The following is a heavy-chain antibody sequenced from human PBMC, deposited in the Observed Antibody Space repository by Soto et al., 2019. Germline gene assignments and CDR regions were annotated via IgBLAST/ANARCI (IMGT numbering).Heavy chain of an antibody. CDR2: INPNSGGK. CDR1: AYTLSGYN. V-gene: IGHV1-2*04. D-gene: IGHD3-9*01. J-gene: IGHJ4*02. CDR3: ARVGMAEYDSLPGNIDEKDY. Sequence: SLKVAGGGSAYTLSGYNLVVARQFHRKGLEWMGWINPNSGGKNYAQKCEGWGTMTRDTSISTAYMEVSTLRAEDTAVYYCARVGMAEYDSLPGNIDEKDYWLKRSLVTGSS.